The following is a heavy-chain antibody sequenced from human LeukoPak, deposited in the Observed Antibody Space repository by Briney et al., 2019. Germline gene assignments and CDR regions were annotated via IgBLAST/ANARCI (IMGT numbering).Heavy chain of an antibody. Sequence: PSETLSLTCSVSGASVTIDYWSWIRQPPGKGLEWIGYIHYSGTTNYNPSLRSRVTISVDTSQNQFSLKLSSVTAADTAVYYCARQAYNSGLWGFYPWGQGTLVTVSA. D-gene: IGHD5-24*01. CDR1: GASVTIDY. CDR2: IHYSGTT. CDR3: ARQAYNSGLWGFYP. J-gene: IGHJ5*02. V-gene: IGHV4-59*08.